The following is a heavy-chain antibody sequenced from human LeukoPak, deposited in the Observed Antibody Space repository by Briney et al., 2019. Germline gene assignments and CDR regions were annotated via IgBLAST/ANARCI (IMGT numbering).Heavy chain of an antibody. CDR2: IIPIFGTA. CDR1: GGTFSSYA. V-gene: IGHV1-69*13. J-gene: IGHJ4*02. D-gene: IGHD5-18*01. CDR3: ARGVVGQLWDTYFDY. Sequence: SVKVSCKASGGTFSSYAISWVRQAPGQGLEWMGGIIPIFGTADYAQKFQGRVTITADESTGTAYMELSSLRSEDTAVYYCARGVVGQLWDTYFDYWGQGTLVTVSS.